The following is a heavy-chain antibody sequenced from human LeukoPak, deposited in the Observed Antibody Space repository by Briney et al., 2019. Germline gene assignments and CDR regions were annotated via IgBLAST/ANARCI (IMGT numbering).Heavy chain of an antibody. D-gene: IGHD3-22*01. J-gene: IGHJ4*02. Sequence: GASVKVSCKASGGTFSSYALSWVRQAPGQGLEWMGGIIPMFGSTNYAQMFQGRVTFTADESTSTAYMELSSLRSEDTAVYYCARDGQYYYDSSGYYYLNYWGQGTLVTVSS. CDR1: GGTFSSYA. V-gene: IGHV1-69*13. CDR3: ARDGQYYYDSSGYYYLNY. CDR2: IIPMFGST.